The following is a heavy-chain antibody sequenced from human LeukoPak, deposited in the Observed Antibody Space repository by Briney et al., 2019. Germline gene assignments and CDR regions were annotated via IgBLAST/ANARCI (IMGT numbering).Heavy chain of an antibody. CDR3: ARAGGTIFGVVIPFDY. Sequence: PGGSLRLSCAASGFTVSSNYMSWVRQAPGKGLEWVSAIYSGGSTYYADSVKGRFTISRDNSKNTLYLQMNSLRAEDTAVYYCARAGGTIFGVVIPFDYWGQGTLVTVSS. D-gene: IGHD3-3*01. J-gene: IGHJ4*02. CDR2: IYSGGST. CDR1: GFTVSSNY. V-gene: IGHV3-66*02.